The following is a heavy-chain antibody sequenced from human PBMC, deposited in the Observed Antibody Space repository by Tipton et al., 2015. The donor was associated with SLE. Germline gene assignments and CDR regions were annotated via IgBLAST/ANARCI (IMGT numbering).Heavy chain of an antibody. V-gene: IGHV1-8*02. CDR2: MNPNSGNT. Sequence: QLVQSGAEVKQPGASVKVSCKASGYTFTSYDINWVRQATGQGLEWMGWMNPNSGNTGYAQKFQGRVTMTRNTSISTAYMGLSGLRSEDTAVYYCARVNLAGWLHSDSWGHGTLVTVSS. J-gene: IGHJ4*01. D-gene: IGHD5-24*01. CDR3: ARVNLAGWLHSDS. CDR1: GYTFTSYD.